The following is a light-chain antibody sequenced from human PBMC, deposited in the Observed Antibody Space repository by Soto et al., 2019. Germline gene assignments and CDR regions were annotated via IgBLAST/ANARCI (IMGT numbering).Light chain of an antibody. Sequence: DIMMIRSPLSLPVTPGEPASISWGARPSLLHANGNNYLHWYLQKPGQSPQLLIFLGSNRASGVPDRFSGSGSGTDFTLEISRVEADDVGVYYCMQALQAPSTFGQGTKVDIK. CDR3: MQALQAPST. CDR1: PSLLHANGNNY. CDR2: LGS. J-gene: IGKJ1*01. V-gene: IGKV2-28*01.